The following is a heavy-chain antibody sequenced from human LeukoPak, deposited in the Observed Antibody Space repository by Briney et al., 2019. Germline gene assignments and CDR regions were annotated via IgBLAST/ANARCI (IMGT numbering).Heavy chain of an antibody. Sequence: KPSETLSLTCTVSGYSITTYYWSWTRQSPGKGLEWFGYIYHSGSTNYNPSLESRVTISVDTSKNQFSLKLSSVTAADTAVYYCARTYSSSWTPYYFDYWGQGILVTVSS. CDR1: GYSITTYY. D-gene: IGHD6-6*01. CDR2: IYHSGST. CDR3: ARTYSSSWTPYYFDY. J-gene: IGHJ4*02. V-gene: IGHV4-59*01.